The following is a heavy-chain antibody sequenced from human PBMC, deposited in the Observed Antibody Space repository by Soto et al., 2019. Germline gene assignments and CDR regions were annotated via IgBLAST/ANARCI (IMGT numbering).Heavy chain of an antibody. D-gene: IGHD3-3*01. CDR3: ARSKYDFWSGYYLY. J-gene: IGHJ4*02. CDR2: ISAYNGNT. Sequence: ASVKVSCKASGYTFTSYGISWVRQAPGQGLEWMGWISAYNGNTNYAQKLQGRVTMTTDTSTSTAYMELRSLRSDDTAVYYCARSKYDFWSGYYLYWGQGTLVTVSS. CDR1: GYTFTSYG. V-gene: IGHV1-18*01.